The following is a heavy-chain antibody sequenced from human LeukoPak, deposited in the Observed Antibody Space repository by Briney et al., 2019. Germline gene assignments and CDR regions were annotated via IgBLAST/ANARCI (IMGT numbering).Heavy chain of an antibody. CDR2: IYHSGST. CDR1: GGSISSSSYY. J-gene: IGHJ3*02. D-gene: IGHD3-10*01. V-gene: IGHV4-39*07. CDR3: ARGGALLWFGDAFDI. Sequence: SETLSLTCTVSGGSISSSSYYWGWIRQPPGKGLEWIGSIYHSGSTYYNPSLKSRVTISVDTSKNQFSLKLSSVTAADTAVYYCARGGALLWFGDAFDIWGQGTMVTVSS.